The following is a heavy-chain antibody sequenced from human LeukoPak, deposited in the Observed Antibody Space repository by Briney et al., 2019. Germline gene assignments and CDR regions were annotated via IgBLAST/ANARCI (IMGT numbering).Heavy chain of an antibody. CDR2: IIPIFGTA. J-gene: IGHJ6*02. CDR1: GGTFSSYA. V-gene: IGHV1-69*13. CDR3: AGAHDSRGLYGMDV. Sequence: ASVKVSCKASGGTFSSYAISWVRQAPGQGLEWMGGIIPIFGTANYAQKFQGRVTITADESTSTAYMELSSLRSEDTAVYYCAGAHDSRGLYGMDVWGQGTTVTVSS. D-gene: IGHD3-22*01.